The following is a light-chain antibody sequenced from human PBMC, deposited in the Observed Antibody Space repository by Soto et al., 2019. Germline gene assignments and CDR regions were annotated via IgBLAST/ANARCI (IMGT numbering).Light chain of an antibody. Sequence: EIVLTQSPGTLSLSPGERATLSCRASQSVSSSFLAWYQQKPGQAPRLLIYGAYIRATGVPDRFRGSGSGTDFTLTISRVEPDDFAVYYCQQYGSSPWTFGHGTKVEIK. J-gene: IGKJ1*01. CDR2: GAY. CDR3: QQYGSSPWT. CDR1: QSVSSSF. V-gene: IGKV3-20*01.